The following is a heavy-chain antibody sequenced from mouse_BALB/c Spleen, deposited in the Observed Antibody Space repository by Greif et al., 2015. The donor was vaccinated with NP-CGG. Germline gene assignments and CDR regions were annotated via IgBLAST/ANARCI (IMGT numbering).Heavy chain of an antibody. V-gene: IGHV2-9*02. CDR3: ARDHGIN. CDR1: GFSLTSYG. CDR2: IRAGGST. D-gene: IGHD1-1*01. Sequence: VQRVESGPGLVAPSQSLSTTCTASGFSLTSYGVHWVRQPPGKGLEWRGGIRAGGSTNYNSALMSRPSISKDTSKSQVFLKMNSLQADDTAMYYCARDHGINWGQGTLVTVSA. J-gene: IGHJ3*01.